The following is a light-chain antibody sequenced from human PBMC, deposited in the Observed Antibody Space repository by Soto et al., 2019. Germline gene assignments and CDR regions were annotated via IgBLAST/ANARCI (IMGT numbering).Light chain of an antibody. V-gene: IGLV2-14*01. CDR1: SSDVGGYNY. CDR2: DVS. CDR3: SSYTRSSTYV. J-gene: IGLJ1*01. Sequence: QSALTQPASVSGSPGQSITISCTGTSSDVGGYNYVSWYQQHPGKAPKLMIYDVSNRPSGVSNRFSGSKSGNTASLTISGLQAEDEADCYCSSYTRSSTYVFGTGTKVTVL.